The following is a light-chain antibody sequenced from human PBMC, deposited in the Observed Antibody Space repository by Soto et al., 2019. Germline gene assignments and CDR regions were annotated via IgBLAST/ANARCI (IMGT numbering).Light chain of an antibody. V-gene: IGLV2-8*01. CDR2: EVY. Sequence: QSAPTQPPSASGSPGQSVTFSCTGTSSDVGGYNYVSWYQQYPGKAPKLMIYEVYKRHSGVPDRFSGSKSGNTASLTVSGLQPEDEADYYCSAYAGSSTWVFGGGTTLTVL. J-gene: IGLJ2*01. CDR1: SSDVGGYNY. CDR3: SAYAGSSTWV.